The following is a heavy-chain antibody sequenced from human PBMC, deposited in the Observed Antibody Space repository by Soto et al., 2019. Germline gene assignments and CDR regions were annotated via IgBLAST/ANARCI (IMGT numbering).Heavy chain of an antibody. CDR2: INPSGGST. Sequence: SVKVSCKASGYTFTSYYMHWVRQAPGQGLEWMGIINPSGGSTSYAQKFQGRVTMTRDTSTSTVYMELSSLRSEDTAVYYCARLGGKLYPMAWFAPWGQGTLVTVSS. V-gene: IGHV1-46*01. CDR1: GYTFTSYY. D-gene: IGHD3-16*02. CDR3: ARLGGKLYPMAWFAP. J-gene: IGHJ5*02.